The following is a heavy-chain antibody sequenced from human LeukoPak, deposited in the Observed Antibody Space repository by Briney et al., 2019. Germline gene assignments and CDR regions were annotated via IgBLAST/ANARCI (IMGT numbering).Heavy chain of an antibody. Sequence: SETLSLTCAVWGGSFSGYYWSWIRQPPGKGLEWIGEINHSGSTNYNPSLKSRVTMSVDTSKNQFSLKLSSVTAADTAVYYCASRLWFGERRFDPWGQGTLVTVSS. V-gene: IGHV4-34*01. CDR3: ASRLWFGERRFDP. J-gene: IGHJ5*02. D-gene: IGHD3-10*01. CDR1: GGSFSGYY. CDR2: INHSGST.